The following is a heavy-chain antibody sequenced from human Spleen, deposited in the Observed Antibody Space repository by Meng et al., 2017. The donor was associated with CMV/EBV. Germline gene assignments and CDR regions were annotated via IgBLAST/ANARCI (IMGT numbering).Heavy chain of an antibody. CDR3: ARYDSSAHPLDY. V-gene: IGHV4-39*07. CDR1: GGSISSSSYY. Sequence: QRQVRESGPGLVKPSETLSLTCTVSGGSISSSSYYWGWIRQPPGKGLEWIGSIYYSGSTYYNPSLKSRVTISVDTSKNQFSLKLSSVTAADTAVYYCARYDSSAHPLDYWGQGTLVTVSS. D-gene: IGHD3-22*01. J-gene: IGHJ4*02. CDR2: IYYSGST.